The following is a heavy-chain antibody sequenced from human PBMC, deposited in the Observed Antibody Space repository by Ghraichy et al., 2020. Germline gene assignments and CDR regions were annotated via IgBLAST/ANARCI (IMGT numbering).Heavy chain of an antibody. CDR1: GFTFSSYW. CDR3: ARGGVPAARRLYYYYYYMDV. V-gene: IGHV3-7*03. D-gene: IGHD2-2*01. Sequence: GGSLRLSCAASGFTFSSYWMSWFRQAPGKGLEWVANIKQDGSEKYYVDSVKGRFTISRDNAKNSLYLQMNSLRAEDTAVYYCARGGVPAARRLYYYYYYMDVWGKGTTVTVSS. CDR2: IKQDGSEK. J-gene: IGHJ6*03.